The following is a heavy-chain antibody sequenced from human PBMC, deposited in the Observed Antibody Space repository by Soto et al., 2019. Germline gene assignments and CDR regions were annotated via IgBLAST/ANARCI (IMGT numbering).Heavy chain of an antibody. CDR1: GFTFDDYA. CDR2: ITWNSGSI. Sequence: GGSLRFSCAASGFTFDDYAMHWVRQAPGKGLEWVSGITWNSGSIGYADSVKGRFTISRDNAKNSLYLQMNSLRAEDTALYYCAKSAVAGAEYFQHWGQGTLVTVSS. V-gene: IGHV3-9*01. D-gene: IGHD6-19*01. CDR3: AKSAVAGAEYFQH. J-gene: IGHJ1*01.